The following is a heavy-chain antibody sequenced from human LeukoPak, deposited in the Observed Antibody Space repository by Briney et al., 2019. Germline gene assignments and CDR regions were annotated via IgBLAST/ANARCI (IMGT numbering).Heavy chain of an antibody. CDR2: IYNSGST. Sequence: SETLSLTCTVSGGSISGSYWSWVRQPPGKGLEYIGYIYNSGSTNYNPSLKSRVTISVDTSQNQFSLNLSSVTAADTAVYYCARFITIPGVAFDIWGQGTMVTVPS. CDR1: GGSISGSY. J-gene: IGHJ3*02. V-gene: IGHV4-59*12. CDR3: ARFITIPGVAFDI. D-gene: IGHD3-10*01.